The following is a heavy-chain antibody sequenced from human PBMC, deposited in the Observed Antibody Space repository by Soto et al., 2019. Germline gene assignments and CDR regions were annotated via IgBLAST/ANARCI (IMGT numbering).Heavy chain of an antibody. CDR2: ISRSSTHI. CDR3: ARDVRLFDF. V-gene: IGHV3-21*01. J-gene: IGHJ4*02. CDR1: GFTLSDYS. Sequence: GGSLRLSCAASGFTLSDYSMNWVRQAPGKGLEWIASISRSSTHINYSDSVKGRFTISRANGNNSLSLLMSSLGAEDTAVYYCARDVRLFDFWGPGTLVTVSS.